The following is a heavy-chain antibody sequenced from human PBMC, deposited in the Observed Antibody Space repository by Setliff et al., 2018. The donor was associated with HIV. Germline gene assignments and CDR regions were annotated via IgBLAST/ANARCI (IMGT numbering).Heavy chain of an antibody. Sequence: SETLSLTCTVSGGSISGYHWNWLRQPAGKGLEWIGRIYTSGNTNYNPSLKSRVTMSVDTSKKQFSLKLTSVTAADTAVYYCAGHFYYSGSGIWAGLDSWGQGTLVTVSS. V-gene: IGHV4-4*07. CDR1: GGSISGYH. J-gene: IGHJ4*02. D-gene: IGHD3-10*01. CDR2: IYTSGNT. CDR3: AGHFYYSGSGIWAGLDS.